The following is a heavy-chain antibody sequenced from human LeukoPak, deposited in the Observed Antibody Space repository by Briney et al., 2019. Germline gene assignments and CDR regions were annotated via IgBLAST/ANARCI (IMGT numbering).Heavy chain of an antibody. J-gene: IGHJ6*02. CDR2: INPSGGST. CDR1: GYTFTSYY. V-gene: IGHV1-46*01. Sequence: GASVKVSCKASGYTFTSYYMHWVRQAPGQGLEWMGIINPSGGSTSYAQKFQGRVTMTRDTSTSTVYMELSSLRSEDTAVYYCARGGVRFLEWPGLYYYYGMDVWGQGTTVTVSS. CDR3: ARGGVRFLEWPGLYYYYGMDV. D-gene: IGHD3-3*01.